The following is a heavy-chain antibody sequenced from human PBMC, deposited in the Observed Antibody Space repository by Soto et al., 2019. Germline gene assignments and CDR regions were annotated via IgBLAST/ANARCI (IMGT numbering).Heavy chain of an antibody. D-gene: IGHD6-19*01. CDR1: GFTFSSYA. J-gene: IGHJ6*02. CDR3: ASRSSGWYALPYCYYGMDD. CDR2: ISYDGSNK. Sequence: QVQLVESGGGVVQPGRSLRLSCAASGFTFSSYAMHWVRQAPGKGLEWVAVISYDGSNKYYADSVKGRFTISIDNSKNTPYLQMSSLGAEYTAVYYCASRSSGWYALPYCYYGMDDWGQGTTVTVSS. V-gene: IGHV3-30-3*01.